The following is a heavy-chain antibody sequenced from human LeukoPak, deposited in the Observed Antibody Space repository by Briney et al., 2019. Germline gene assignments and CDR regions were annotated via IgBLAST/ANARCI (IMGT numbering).Heavy chain of an antibody. V-gene: IGHV4-59*01. CDR3: ARDDAWYSY. CDR2: IYYSRST. Sequence: PSETLSLTCSVSGASINSYYWTWIRQPPGKGLEWVGSIYYSRSTNYNPSLRSRAAISIDTSKNQFSLKLNSVTAADTAVYYCARDDAWYSYWGQGTLVTVPS. D-gene: IGHD6-13*01. CDR1: GASINSYY. J-gene: IGHJ4*02.